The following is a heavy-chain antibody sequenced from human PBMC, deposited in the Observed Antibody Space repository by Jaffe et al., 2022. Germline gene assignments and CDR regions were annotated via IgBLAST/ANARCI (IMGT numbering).Heavy chain of an antibody. CDR1: GFTFTSSA. V-gene: IGHV1-58*01. CDR2: IVVGSGNT. D-gene: IGHD3-16*02. CDR3: AADSGGDDYIWGSYRDLGAGPPPFDY. J-gene: IGHJ4*02. Sequence: QMQLVQSGPEVKKPGTSVKVSCKASGFTFTSSAVQWVRQARGQRLEWIGWIVVGSGNTNYAQKFQERVTITRDMSTSTAYMELSSLRSEDTAVYYCAADSGGDDYIWGSYRDLGAGPPPFDYWGQGTLVTVSS.